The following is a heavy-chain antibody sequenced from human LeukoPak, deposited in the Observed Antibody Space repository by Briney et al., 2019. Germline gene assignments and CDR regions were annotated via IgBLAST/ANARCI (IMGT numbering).Heavy chain of an antibody. CDR1: GGSISSGGYS. CDR3: ARVPPEWFGELSYAFDI. CDR2: IYHSGST. D-gene: IGHD3-10*01. V-gene: IGHV4-30-2*05. Sequence: SETLSLTCAVSGGSISSGGYSWSWIRQPPGKGLEWIGYIYHSGSTYYNPSLKSRVTISVDTSKNQFSLKLSSVTAADTAVYYCARVPPEWFGELSYAFDIWGQGTMVTVSS. J-gene: IGHJ3*02.